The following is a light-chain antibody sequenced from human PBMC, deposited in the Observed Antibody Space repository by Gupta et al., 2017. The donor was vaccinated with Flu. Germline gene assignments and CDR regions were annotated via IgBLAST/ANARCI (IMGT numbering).Light chain of an antibody. J-gene: IGLJ2*01. CDR3: QVYDSSSDHVV. V-gene: IGLV3-21*02. Sequence: SSVLTQPPSVSVAPGQTARITCGGNNIGSKSVHWYQQKPGQAPVLVVYDDSHRPSGIPERFSGSNSVNTATLTTSRVEAVDEADYYCQVYDSSSDHVVFGGGTKLTVL. CDR2: DDS. CDR1: NIGSKS.